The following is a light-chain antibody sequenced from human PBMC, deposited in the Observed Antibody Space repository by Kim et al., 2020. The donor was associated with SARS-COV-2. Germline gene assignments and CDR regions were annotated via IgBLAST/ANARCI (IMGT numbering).Light chain of an antibody. CDR2: GAS. Sequence: EVVLTQSPGTLFLSPGERATLSCRASESVSSNYLAWYQQKPGQAPRLLIYGASSRATGIPDRISGSGSGTDFTLTITRLEPEDFAVYYCQQYGRSPRTFGEGTKVDIK. J-gene: IGKJ1*01. CDR1: ESVSSNY. CDR3: QQYGRSPRT. V-gene: IGKV3-20*01.